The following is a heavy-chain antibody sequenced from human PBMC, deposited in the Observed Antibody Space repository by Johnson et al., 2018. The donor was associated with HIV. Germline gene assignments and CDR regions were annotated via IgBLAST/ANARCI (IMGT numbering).Heavy chain of an antibody. Sequence: QVQLVESGGGLVQPGRSLRLSCAASGFTFDDYAMHWVRQAPGKGLEWVSGIYSGGSKYYADSVTGRFTISRDNSKTTLYLQMNSLRAEDTAVYYCARDRPSGSYYVDAFDIWGQGTMVTVSS. D-gene: IGHD1-26*01. CDR3: ARDRPSGSYYVDAFDI. CDR1: GFTFDDYA. V-gene: IGHV3-NL1*01. J-gene: IGHJ3*02. CDR2: IYSGGSK.